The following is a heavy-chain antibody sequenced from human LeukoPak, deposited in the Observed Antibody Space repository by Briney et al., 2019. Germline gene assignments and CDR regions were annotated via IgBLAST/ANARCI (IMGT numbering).Heavy chain of an antibody. CDR2: FDPEDGET. Sequence: ASVKVSCKVSGYTLTELSMHWVRQAPGKGVEWMGGFDPEDGETIYAQKFQGRVTITEDTSTDTAYMELSSLRSEDTAVYYCATARGDVPWRERDYWGQGTLVTVSS. V-gene: IGHV1-24*01. CDR1: GYTLTELS. J-gene: IGHJ4*02. D-gene: IGHD3-10*01. CDR3: ATARGDVPWRERDY.